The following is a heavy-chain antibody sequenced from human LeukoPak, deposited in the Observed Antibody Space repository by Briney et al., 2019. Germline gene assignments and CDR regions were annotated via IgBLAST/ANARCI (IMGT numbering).Heavy chain of an antibody. V-gene: IGHV1-2*02. D-gene: IGHD3-10*01. J-gene: IGHJ4*02. Sequence: ASVKVSCKASGYTFTDYYMHWVRQAPGQGLEWMGWINPKSGNTDYAQKFQGRVTMTRDTSITTVYMELNRLRSDDTAVYYCARMDYGSGSYLDYWGQGTLVTVSS. CDR3: ARMDYGSGSYLDY. CDR1: GYTFTDYY. CDR2: INPKSGNT.